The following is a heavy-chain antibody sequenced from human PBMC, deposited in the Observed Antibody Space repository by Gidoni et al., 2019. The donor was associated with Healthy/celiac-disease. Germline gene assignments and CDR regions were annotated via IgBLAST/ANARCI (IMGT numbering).Heavy chain of an antibody. D-gene: IGHD3-22*01. CDR1: GGSFSGYY. CDR2: INHSGST. Sequence: QVQLQQWGAGLLKPSETLSLTCAVSGGSFSGYYWSWIRQPPGKGLEWIGEINHSGSTNYNPSLKSRVTISVDTSKNQFSLKLSSVTAADTAVYYCARTPREDSSGYYSEYFQHWGQGTLVTVSS. V-gene: IGHV4-34*01. CDR3: ARTPREDSSGYYSEYFQH. J-gene: IGHJ1*01.